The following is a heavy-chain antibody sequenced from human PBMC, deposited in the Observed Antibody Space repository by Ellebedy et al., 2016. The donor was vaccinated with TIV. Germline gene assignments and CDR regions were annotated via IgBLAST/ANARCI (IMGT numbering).Heavy chain of an antibody. CDR2: ISSSGSPI. CDR3: ARDSRFIDQQQSWFDP. CDR1: GFTFSDYY. V-gene: IGHV3-11*01. D-gene: IGHD1/OR15-1a*01. J-gene: IGHJ5*02. Sequence: GGSLRLSCAASGFTFSDYYMSWIRQAPGKGLEWVSYISSSGSPIYYADSVRGRFTITRDNAKNSLYLQMNSLRAEDTAMYYCARDSRFIDQQQSWFDPWGQGTLVTVSS.